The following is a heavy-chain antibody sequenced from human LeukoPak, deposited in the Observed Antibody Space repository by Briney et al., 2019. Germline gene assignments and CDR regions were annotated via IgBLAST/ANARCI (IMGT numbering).Heavy chain of an antibody. CDR1: GFTFDDYG. D-gene: IGHD3-10*02. J-gene: IGHJ6*04. V-gene: IGHV3-20*04. Sequence: GGSLRLSCAASGFTFDDYGMSWVRQAPGKGPEWVSGINWNGGSTGYADSVKGRFTISRDNAKNSLYLQMNSLRAEDTAVYYCAELGITMIGGVWGKGTTVTISS. CDR3: AELGITMIGGV. CDR2: INWNGGST.